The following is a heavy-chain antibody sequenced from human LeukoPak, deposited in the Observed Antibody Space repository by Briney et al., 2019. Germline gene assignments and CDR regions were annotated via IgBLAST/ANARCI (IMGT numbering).Heavy chain of an antibody. V-gene: IGHV3-7*04. CDR2: MNQDGSEK. CDR1: GFIFSNYW. D-gene: IGHD2-21*01. CDR3: ARVKVWWPGGPTDY. J-gene: IGHJ4*02. Sequence: GGSLRLSCAASGFIFSNYWMTWVRQAPGKGLEWLANMNQDGSEKYYVDSVKGRFTISRDNAKNSLYLQMNSLRAEDTAVYYCARVKVWWPGGPTDYWGQGTLLTVSS.